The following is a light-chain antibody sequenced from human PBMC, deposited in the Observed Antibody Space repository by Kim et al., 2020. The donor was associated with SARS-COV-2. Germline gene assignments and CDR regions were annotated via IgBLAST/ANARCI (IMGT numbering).Light chain of an antibody. CDR2: DAT. V-gene: IGKV3-11*01. CDR1: QSVSDY. Sequence: PGERATLTSRTSQSVSDYLAWYQQKPGQAPRLLIYDATIRATGIPARFSGSGSGTDFTLTINSLEPEDFAVYYCQQRGSWPLTFGEGTKVDIK. CDR3: QQRGSWPLT. J-gene: IGKJ4*01.